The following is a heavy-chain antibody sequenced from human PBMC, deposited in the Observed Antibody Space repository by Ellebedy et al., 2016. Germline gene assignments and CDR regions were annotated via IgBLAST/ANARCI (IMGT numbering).Heavy chain of an antibody. CDR1: GGSVSSGSYY. CDR3: ATDYGDLNWFDP. Sequence: GSLRLXCTVSGGSVSSGSYYWSWIRQPPGKGLEWIGYIYYSGSTNYNPSLKSRVTISVDTSKNQFSLKLSSVTAADTAVYYCATDYGDLNWFDPWGQGTLVTVSS. V-gene: IGHV4-61*01. CDR2: IYYSGST. D-gene: IGHD4-17*01. J-gene: IGHJ5*02.